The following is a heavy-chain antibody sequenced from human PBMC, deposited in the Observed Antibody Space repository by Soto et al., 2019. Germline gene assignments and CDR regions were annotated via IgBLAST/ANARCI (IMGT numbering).Heavy chain of an antibody. CDR2: ITSGGST. CDR1: GFTVSSVY. V-gene: IGHV3-66*01. D-gene: IGHD3-3*01. CDR3: ARDILGGAYDVWH. Sequence: EVQLVESGGGLVQPGGSLRLSCAASGFTVSSVYMTWVRQAPGKGLEWVSVITSGGSTYYADSVRGRFTISRDNSKNTLYLQMNSLRAEDTAVYYCARDILGGAYDVWHGGQGTLVTVS. J-gene: IGHJ4*02.